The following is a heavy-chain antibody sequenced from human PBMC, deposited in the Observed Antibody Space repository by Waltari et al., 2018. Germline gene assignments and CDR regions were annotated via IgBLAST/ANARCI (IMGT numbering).Heavy chain of an antibody. CDR1: GVTFHNYD. J-gene: IGHJ4*02. Sequence: QVDLVESGGGVVQPGRSLRLSCAASGVTFHNYDMHWVRQARGKGLGWVAAISFDSINKYYTDSVKGRFTISRDNAKNMLYLEMNSLGTEDTALYYCASVADTGYKTNWGQGTLVTVSS. CDR3: ASVADTGYKTN. D-gene: IGHD5-12*01. V-gene: IGHV3-30-3*01. CDR2: ISFDSINK.